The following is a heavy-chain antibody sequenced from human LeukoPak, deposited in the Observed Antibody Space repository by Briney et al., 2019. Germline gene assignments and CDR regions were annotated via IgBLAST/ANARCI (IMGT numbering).Heavy chain of an antibody. V-gene: IGHV1-2*04. Sequence: ASVKVSCKASGYTFTGYYMHWVRQAPGQGLKWMGWINPNSGGTNYAQKFQGWVTMTRDTSISTAYMELSRLRSDDTAVYYCARGQSGSSSWYDYWGQGTLVTVSS. CDR1: GYTFTGYY. J-gene: IGHJ4*02. CDR2: INPNSGGT. D-gene: IGHD6-13*01. CDR3: ARGQSGSSSWYDY.